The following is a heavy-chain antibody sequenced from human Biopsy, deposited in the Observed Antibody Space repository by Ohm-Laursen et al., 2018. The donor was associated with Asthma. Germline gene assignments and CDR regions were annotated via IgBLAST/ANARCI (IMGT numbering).Heavy chain of an antibody. D-gene: IGHD1-1*01. CDR3: AKESGSNYAFDI. J-gene: IGHJ3*02. CDR1: GFTFSSYG. CDR2: ISYDGSNK. Sequence: SLRLSCTASGFTFSSYGMHWVRQAPGKGLEWVAVISYDGSNKYYADSVKGRFTISRDNSKNTLYLQMNSLRAEDTAGYYCAKESGSNYAFDIWGQGTMVTVSS. V-gene: IGHV3-30*18.